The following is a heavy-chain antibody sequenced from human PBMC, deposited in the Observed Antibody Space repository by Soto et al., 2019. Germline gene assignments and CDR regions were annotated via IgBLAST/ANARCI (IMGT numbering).Heavy chain of an antibody. CDR3: ARDPAEQCRDYCSGGGDY. Sequence: QVQLVESGGGVVQPGRSLRLSCAASGFTFSSYGMHWVRQAPGKGLEWVAVIWYDGSNKYYADSVKGRFTISRDNTNNTLYLKTNSLTPQDTAVYYCARDPAEQCRDYCSGGGDYCGQGTLLTVSS. CDR1: GFTFSSYG. D-gene: IGHD2-15*01. CDR2: IWYDGSNK. V-gene: IGHV3-33*01. J-gene: IGHJ4*02.